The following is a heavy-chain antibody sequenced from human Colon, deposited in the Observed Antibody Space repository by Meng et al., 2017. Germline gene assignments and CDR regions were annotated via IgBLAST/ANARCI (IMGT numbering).Heavy chain of an antibody. J-gene: IGHJ4*02. D-gene: IGHD1-26*01. CDR3: ARGNLMFSMIVVATNPNFDY. V-gene: IGHV3-30*04. Sequence: GGSLTLSCAASGFTFSNFAMHWVRQGPGKGLEWLSFISYDGSHSYYADSVRGRFTVSRDNSKHTLYLQMNNLKAEDTAVYYCARGNLMFSMIVVATNPNFDYWGQSTLVTVSS. CDR1: GFTFSNFA. CDR2: ISYDGSHS.